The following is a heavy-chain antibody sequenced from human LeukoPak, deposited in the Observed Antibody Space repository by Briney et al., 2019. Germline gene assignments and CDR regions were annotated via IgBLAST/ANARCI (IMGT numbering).Heavy chain of an antibody. V-gene: IGHV3-23*01. J-gene: IGHJ4*02. D-gene: IGHD7-27*01. CDR3: AIDPNWGTHS. Sequence: GGSLRLSCAASGFTFSNFLMTWVRQAPGKGPEWVSAISGSGGDTYYADSVKGRFTISRDNSKNTLYLQMNSLRAEDTAVYYCAIDPNWGTHSWGQGVLVTVSS. CDR2: ISGSGGDT. CDR1: GFTFSNFL.